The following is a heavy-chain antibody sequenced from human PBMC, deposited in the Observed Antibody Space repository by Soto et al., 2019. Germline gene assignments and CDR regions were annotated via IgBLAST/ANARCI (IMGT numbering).Heavy chain of an antibody. CDR1: GGSISSGGYY. V-gene: IGHV4-31*03. CDR2: IYYMGRT. CDR3: ARTRATFPYYFDY. J-gene: IGHJ4*02. Sequence: QVQLQESGPGLVKPSQSLFLTCTVAGGSISSGGYYWSWVRQHPGKGLEWIWYIYYMGRTYYNPSLKRRVTISVATSKNQFSMKLSSVTAADTAVYYCARTRATFPYYFDYWGQGTLVTVSS.